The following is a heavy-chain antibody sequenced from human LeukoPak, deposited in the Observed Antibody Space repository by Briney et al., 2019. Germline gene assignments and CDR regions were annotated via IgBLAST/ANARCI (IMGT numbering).Heavy chain of an antibody. Sequence: PSETLSLTCTVSGGSISSGSYYWSWIRQPAGKGLEWIGRIYTSGSTNYNPSLKSRVTISVDTSKNQFSLKLSSVTAADTAVYYCARDTVGMAATIIRADGPSAFDIWGQGTMVTVSS. D-gene: IGHD1-26*01. CDR1: GGSISSGSYY. V-gene: IGHV4-61*02. J-gene: IGHJ3*02. CDR3: ARDTVGMAATIIRADGPSAFDI. CDR2: IYTSGST.